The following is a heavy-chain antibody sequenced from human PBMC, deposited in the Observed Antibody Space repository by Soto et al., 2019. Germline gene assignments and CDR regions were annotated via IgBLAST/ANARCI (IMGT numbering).Heavy chain of an antibody. CDR3: ARVGWRWGGAFDI. Sequence: GGSLRLSCATSGFTFANYAISWVRQAPGKGLEWVSYISSSSTIYYADSVKGRFTISRDNAKNSLYLQMNSLRDEDTAVYYCARVGWRWGGAFDIWGQGTMVTVSS. CDR1: GFTFANYA. CDR2: ISSSSTI. V-gene: IGHV3-48*02. J-gene: IGHJ3*02. D-gene: IGHD3-16*01.